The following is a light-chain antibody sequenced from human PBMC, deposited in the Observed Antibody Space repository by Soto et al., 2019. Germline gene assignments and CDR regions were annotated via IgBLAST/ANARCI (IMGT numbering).Light chain of an antibody. Sequence: QSALTQPASVSGSPGQSITISCTGTSSDVGGYNFVSWYQQHPGKAPKLMIYDVTNRPSGVSNRFSGSKSGNTASLTISGLQAEDEADYYCSSYTNRNTLVFGGGTKVTVL. J-gene: IGLJ2*01. V-gene: IGLV2-14*03. CDR3: SSYTNRNTLV. CDR2: DVT. CDR1: SSDVGGYNF.